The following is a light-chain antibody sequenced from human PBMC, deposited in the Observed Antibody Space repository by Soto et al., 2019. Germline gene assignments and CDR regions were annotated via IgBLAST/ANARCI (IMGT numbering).Light chain of an antibody. J-gene: IGLJ1*01. CDR3: QSADSIGDWG. Sequence: SSELTQPPSVSVSPGQTARITCSGDALPKQYGYWYQQKAGQAPVLVIYKDNERPSGIPERFSGSSSGTTVTLTISGVQAEDEADYYCQSADSIGDWGFGTGTKVSVL. CDR1: ALPKQY. CDR2: KDN. V-gene: IGLV3-25*02.